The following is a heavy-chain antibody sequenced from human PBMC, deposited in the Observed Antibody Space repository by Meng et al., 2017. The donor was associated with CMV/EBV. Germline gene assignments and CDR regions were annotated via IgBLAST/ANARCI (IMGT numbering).Heavy chain of an antibody. D-gene: IGHD2-2*01. V-gene: IGHV1-2*02. Sequence: ASVKVSCKASGYTFTGYYMHWVRQAPGQGLEWMGWINPNSGGTNYAQKFQGRVTMTRDTSISTAHMELSRLRSDDTAVYYCARDRLGYCSSTSCYYGADWGQGTLVTVSS. CDR1: GYTFTGYY. CDR3: ARDRLGYCSSTSCYYGAD. CDR2: INPNSGGT. J-gene: IGHJ4*02.